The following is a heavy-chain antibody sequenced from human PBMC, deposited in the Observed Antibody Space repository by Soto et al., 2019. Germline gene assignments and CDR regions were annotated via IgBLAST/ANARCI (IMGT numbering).Heavy chain of an antibody. CDR2: ISYDGSNK. CDR3: AKDRHLHYDSSGYFPDIDY. V-gene: IGHV3-30*18. CDR1: GFTFSSYG. J-gene: IGHJ4*02. D-gene: IGHD3-22*01. Sequence: QVQLVESGGGVVQPGRSLRLSCAASGFTFSSYGMHWVRQAPGKGLEWVAVISYDGSNKYYADSVKGRFTISRDNSKNTLYLQMNSLRAEDTAVYYCAKDRHLHYDSSGYFPDIDYWGQGTLVTVSS.